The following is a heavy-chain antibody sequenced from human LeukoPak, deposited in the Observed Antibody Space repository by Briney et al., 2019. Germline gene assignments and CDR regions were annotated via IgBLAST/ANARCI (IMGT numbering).Heavy chain of an antibody. J-gene: IGHJ4*02. CDR3: AKLTSCSGGSCWYYFDY. V-gene: IGHV3-23*01. D-gene: IGHD2-15*01. CDR2: ISGSGGST. Sequence: GGSLRLSCAASGFTFSSYAMSWVRQAPGKGLEWVSAISGSGGSTHYADSVKGRFTISRDNSKNTLYLQMNSLRAEDTAVYYCAKLTSCSGGSCWYYFDYWGQGTLVTVSS. CDR1: GFTFSSYA.